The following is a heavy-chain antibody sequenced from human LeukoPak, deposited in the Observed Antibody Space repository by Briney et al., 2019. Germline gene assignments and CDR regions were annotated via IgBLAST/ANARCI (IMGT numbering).Heavy chain of an antibody. D-gene: IGHD3-22*01. CDR3: AKDGASDYYDSSGLDY. CDR1: GFTFDDYA. CDR2: ISWNSGSI. J-gene: IGHJ4*02. Sequence: GGSLRLSCAASGFTFDDYAMHWVRQAPGKGLEWVSGISWNSGSIDYADSVKGRFTISRDNAKNSLYLQMNSLRAEDMALYYCAKDGASDYYDSSGLDYWGQGTLVTVSS. V-gene: IGHV3-9*03.